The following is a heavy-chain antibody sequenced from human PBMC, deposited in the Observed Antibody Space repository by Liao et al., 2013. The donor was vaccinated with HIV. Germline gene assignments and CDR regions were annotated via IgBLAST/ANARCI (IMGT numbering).Heavy chain of an antibody. CDR2: IYYSGRS. CDR3: VRDIIVFPTDAFDI. CDR1: GGSISSGDYY. D-gene: IGHD3-16*02. V-gene: IGHV4-30-4*08. Sequence: QVQLQESGPGLVKPSQTLSLTCTVSGGSISSGDYYWSWIRQPPGKGLEWIGYIYYSGRSFYSPSLKSRVTISVDTSNNQFSLKLRSVTAADTAVYYCVRDIIVFPTDAFDIWGQGTRVTVAS. J-gene: IGHJ3*02.